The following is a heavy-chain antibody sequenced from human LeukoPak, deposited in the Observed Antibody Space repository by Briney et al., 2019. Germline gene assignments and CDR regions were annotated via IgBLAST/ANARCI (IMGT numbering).Heavy chain of an antibody. Sequence: GGSLRLSSAASGFTFSSYAMHWVRQAPGKGLEWVAVISYDGSNKYYADSVKGRFTIPRDNSKNTLYLQMNSLRAEDTAVYYCARAKITMVRGVLTPFDYWGQGTLVTVSS. J-gene: IGHJ4*02. V-gene: IGHV3-30-3*01. CDR2: ISYDGSNK. D-gene: IGHD3-10*01. CDR1: GFTFSSYA. CDR3: ARAKITMVRGVLTPFDY.